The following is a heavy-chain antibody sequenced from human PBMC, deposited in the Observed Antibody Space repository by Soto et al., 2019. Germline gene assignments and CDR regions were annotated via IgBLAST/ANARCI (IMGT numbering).Heavy chain of an antibody. CDR2: ISGGGDST. J-gene: IGHJ6*03. Sequence: GGSLRLSCAASGFTFSNYAMTWVRQAPGKGLEWVSLISGGGDSTYYADSVKGRFTISRDNSKKTLWLQMDSLRAEDTAVYYCARDFWSGYFHMDVWGKGTTVTVSS. V-gene: IGHV3-23*01. CDR3: ARDFWSGYFHMDV. CDR1: GFTFSNYA. D-gene: IGHD3-3*01.